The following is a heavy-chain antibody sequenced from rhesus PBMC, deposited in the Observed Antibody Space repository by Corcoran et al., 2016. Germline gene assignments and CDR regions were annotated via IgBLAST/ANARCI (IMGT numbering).Heavy chain of an antibody. J-gene: IGHJ4*01. CDR1: GFTFSSYG. CDR2: INIGRSST. CDR3: AKLKDTGY. V-gene: IGHV3S5*01. D-gene: IGHD2-33*01. Sequence: EVQLVETGGGLVQPGGSLKLSCAASGFTFSSYGMSWVRQAPGKGLGWFHAINIGRSSTYYADSVKGRFTISRDNSKNTLSLQMTSLRAEDTAVYYCAKLKDTGYWGQGVLVTVSS.